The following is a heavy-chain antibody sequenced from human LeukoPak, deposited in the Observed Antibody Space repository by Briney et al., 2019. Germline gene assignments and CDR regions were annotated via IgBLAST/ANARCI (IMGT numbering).Heavy chain of an antibody. CDR2: INPNRGAT. D-gene: IGHD5-18*01. J-gene: IGHJ4*02. CDR1: GYTFTGYY. Sequence: GASVKVSCKASGYTFTGYYMHWVRQAPGQGLEWIGWINPNRGATNYAQKFQGRVTMTRDTSISTAYMELSRLRSDDTAVYYCARTALRGYSYAKGYGGQGTLVTVTS. CDR3: ARTALRGYSYAKGY. V-gene: IGHV1-2*02.